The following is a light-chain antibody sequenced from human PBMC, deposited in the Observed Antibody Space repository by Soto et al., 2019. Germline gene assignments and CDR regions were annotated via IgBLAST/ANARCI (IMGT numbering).Light chain of an antibody. Sequence: QSVLTQSPSASASLGASVKLTCSLSSGHSSNNIAWHQQQPEKGPRYLMNLNSDGTYSKGDGIPDRFSASSSGAERYLTISSLQSEDEADYYCQTWGTGIVVFGGGTKVTVL. CDR2: LNSDGTY. CDR1: SGHSSNN. V-gene: IGLV4-69*01. CDR3: QTWGTGIVV. J-gene: IGLJ2*01.